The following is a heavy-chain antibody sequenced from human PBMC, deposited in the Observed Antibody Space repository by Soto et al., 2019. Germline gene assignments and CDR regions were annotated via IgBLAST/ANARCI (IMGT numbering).Heavy chain of an antibody. D-gene: IGHD3-10*01. V-gene: IGHV4-30-4*01. CDR1: GGSISSGDYY. Sequence: SETLSLTCTVSGGSISSGDYYWSWIRQPPGKGLEWIGYIYYSGSTYYNPSLKSRVTISVDTSKNQFSLKLSSVTAADTAVYYCARKKEMVRGVIITSVWFDPWGQGTLVTVSS. CDR3: ARKKEMVRGVIITSVWFDP. CDR2: IYYSGST. J-gene: IGHJ5*02.